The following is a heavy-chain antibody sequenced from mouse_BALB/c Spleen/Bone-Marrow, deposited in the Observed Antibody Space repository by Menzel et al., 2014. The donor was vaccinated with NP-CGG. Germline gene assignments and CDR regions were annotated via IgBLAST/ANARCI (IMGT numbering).Heavy chain of an antibody. D-gene: IGHD2-1*01. Sequence: VQLQQSGPELEKPGASVKISCKTSGYSFTGYNMNWVTQRNGKSLEWIGNINPYYGSTGYNQRFKGKATLTVDESSSTAFMQLKGLTSEDSAVYYCARSDGINFAMDFWGQGTSVTVSS. CDR1: GYSFTGYN. V-gene: IGHV1S135*01. CDR2: INPYYGST. CDR3: ARSDGINFAMDF. J-gene: IGHJ4*01.